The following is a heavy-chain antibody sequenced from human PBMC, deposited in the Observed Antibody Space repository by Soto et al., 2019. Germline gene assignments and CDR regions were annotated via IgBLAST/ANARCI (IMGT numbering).Heavy chain of an antibody. D-gene: IGHD3-16*01. J-gene: IGHJ4*02. Sequence: GGSLRLSXAASGFTFSSYAMSWVRQAPGKGLEWVSAISGSGGSTYYADSVKGRFTISRDNSKNTLYLQMNSLRAEDTAVYYCAKEDPEYYDYVWGPLDYWGQGTLVTVSS. V-gene: IGHV3-23*01. CDR1: GFTFSSYA. CDR3: AKEDPEYYDYVWGPLDY. CDR2: ISGSGGST.